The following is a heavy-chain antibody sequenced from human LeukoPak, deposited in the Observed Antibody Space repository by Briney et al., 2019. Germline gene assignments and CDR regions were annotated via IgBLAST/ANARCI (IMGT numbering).Heavy chain of an antibody. V-gene: IGHV1-18*01. CDR1: GYTFTSYG. J-gene: IGHJ6*03. CDR2: ISAYNGDT. Sequence: ASVRASCRTSGYTFTSYGISWVRQAPGQGLKWMGWISAYNGDTRYAQKFQGRVTMTTDTSTSTVYMELRSLRSDDTAVYYCARAGDFWSGYRYYMDVWGKGTTVSVSS. CDR3: ARAGDFWSGYRYYMDV. D-gene: IGHD3-3*01.